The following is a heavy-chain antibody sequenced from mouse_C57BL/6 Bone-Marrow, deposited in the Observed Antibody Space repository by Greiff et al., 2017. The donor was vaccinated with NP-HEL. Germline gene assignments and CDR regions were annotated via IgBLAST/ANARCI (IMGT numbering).Heavy chain of an antibody. J-gene: IGHJ3*01. D-gene: IGHD1-1*01. CDR2: INPYNGDT. CDR1: GYSFTGYF. V-gene: IGHV1-20*01. Sequence: EVKLMESGPELVKPGDSVKISCKASGYSFTGYFMNWVMQSHGKSLEWIGRINPYNGDTFYNQKFKGKATLTVDKSSSTAHMELRSLTSEDSAVYYCAKGDYGSSLAWFAYWGQGTLVSVSA. CDR3: AKGDYGSSLAWFAY.